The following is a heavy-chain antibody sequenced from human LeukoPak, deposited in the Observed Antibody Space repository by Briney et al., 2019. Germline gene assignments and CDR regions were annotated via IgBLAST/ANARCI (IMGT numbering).Heavy chain of an antibody. D-gene: IGHD6-19*01. J-gene: IGHJ5*02. CDR1: GFTFSSYA. CDR3: AKRSEVSSGWSSLFDP. V-gene: IGHV3-23*01. CDR2: ISNSGDNT. Sequence: AGGSLRLSCAASGFTFSSYAMSWVRQAPGKGLEWVSAISNSGDNTYYADSVKGRFTISRDNSKNTLYLQMNSLRAEDTAVYYCAKRSEVSSGWSSLFDPWGQGTLVTVSS.